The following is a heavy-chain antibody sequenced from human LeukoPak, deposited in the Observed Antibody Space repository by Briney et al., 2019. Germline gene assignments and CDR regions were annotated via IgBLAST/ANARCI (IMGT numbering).Heavy chain of an antibody. J-gene: IGHJ3*02. Sequence: AGGSLRLSCAASGFTFSDYYMSWIRQAPGKGLEWVSYISSSSSYTNYADSVKGRFTISRDNAKNSLYLQMNSLRAEDTAVYYCARESHRNDAFDIWGQGTMVTVSS. V-gene: IGHV3-11*06. CDR2: ISSSSSYT. CDR3: ARESHRNDAFDI. CDR1: GFTFSDYY.